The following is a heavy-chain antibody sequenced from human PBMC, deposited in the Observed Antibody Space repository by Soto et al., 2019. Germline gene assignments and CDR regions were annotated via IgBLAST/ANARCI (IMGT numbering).Heavy chain of an antibody. CDR1: GYTLTELS. Sequence: SVKVSCKVSGYTLTELSMHWVRQAPGKGLEWMGGFDPEDGEAIYAQKFQGRVTMTADKSTSTAYMELSSLRSEDTAVYYCARGSALRFLEWLPKNPTNWFDPWGQGTLVTVSS. CDR2: FDPEDGEA. J-gene: IGHJ5*02. D-gene: IGHD3-3*01. V-gene: IGHV1-24*01. CDR3: ARGSALRFLEWLPKNPTNWFDP.